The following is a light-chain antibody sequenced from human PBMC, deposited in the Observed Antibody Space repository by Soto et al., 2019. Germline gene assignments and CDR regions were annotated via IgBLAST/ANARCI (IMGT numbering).Light chain of an antibody. CDR3: QHYGTSAL. V-gene: IGKV3-20*01. J-gene: IGKJ3*01. Sequence: EIVLTQSPGTLSLSPGERATLSCRASQSVSSSYLAWYQQKPGQAPRLLIYGASSRATGIPDRFSVSGSGTDFTITISRLEPEDFAVYYCQHYGTSALFGPGTKVDIK. CDR1: QSVSSSY. CDR2: GAS.